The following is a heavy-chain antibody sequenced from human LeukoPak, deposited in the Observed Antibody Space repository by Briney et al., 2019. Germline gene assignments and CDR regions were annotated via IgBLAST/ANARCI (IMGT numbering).Heavy chain of an antibody. J-gene: IGHJ4*02. CDR1: GFTLNDYY. CDR2: ISSGSSDT. D-gene: IGHD1-26*01. CDR3: ARVRGSYSFDY. V-gene: IGHV3-11*06. Sequence: GGSLRLSCAASGFTLNDYYMSCIRQAPGKGLEWVSYISSGSSDTSYADSVKGRFTISRDNAKKSLFLQMNSLRAEDTAVYYCARVRGSYSFDYWGQGNVVTVSS.